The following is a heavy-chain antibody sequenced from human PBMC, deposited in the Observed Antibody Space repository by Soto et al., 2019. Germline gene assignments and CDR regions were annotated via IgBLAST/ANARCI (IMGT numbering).Heavy chain of an antibody. D-gene: IGHD6-25*01. CDR3: ATLTAGGGGRGY. J-gene: IGHJ4*02. CDR1: GTSVSSAAYH. Sequence: PSETLSLTCTVSGTSVSSAAYHWSWIRQHPGQGLEWIGYITGSPYYNPSLKSRVTISLDTSRNQFSLALSSVTAADTALYYCATLTAGGGGRGYWGQGTLVTVSS. CDR2: ITGSP. V-gene: IGHV4-31*03.